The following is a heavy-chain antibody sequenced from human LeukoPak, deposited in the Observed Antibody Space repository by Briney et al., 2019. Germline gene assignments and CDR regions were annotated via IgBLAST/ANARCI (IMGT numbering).Heavy chain of an antibody. CDR3: TIWSGPHGDY. CDR1: GGSISSSSYY. CDR2: IYYSGST. J-gene: IGHJ4*02. Sequence: KSSETLSLTCTVSGGSISSSSYYWGWTRQPPGKGLEWIGSIYYSGSTYYNPSLKSRVTISVDTSKNQFSLKLSSVTAADTAVYYCTIWSGPHGDYWGQGTLVTVSS. D-gene: IGHD3-3*01. V-gene: IGHV4-39*01.